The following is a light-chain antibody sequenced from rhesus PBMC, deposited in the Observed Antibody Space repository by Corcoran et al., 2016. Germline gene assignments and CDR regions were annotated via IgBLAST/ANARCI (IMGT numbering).Light chain of an antibody. V-gene: IGLV2-32*02. CDR1: SSDIGGSNY. CDR2: EVS. J-gene: IGLJ1*01. CDR3: NSYASSSTYI. Sequence: QAALTQPRSVSGSPEQSVTISCTGSSSDIGGSNYVSWYQQHPGTAPKLLIYEVSKRPSGVSDRFSGSKSGNTASLTISGLQAEDEADYYCNSYASSSTYIFGAGTRLTVL.